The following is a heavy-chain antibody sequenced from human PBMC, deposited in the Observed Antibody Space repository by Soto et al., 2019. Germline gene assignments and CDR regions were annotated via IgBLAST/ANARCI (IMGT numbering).Heavy chain of an antibody. Sequence: ASVKVSCKASGYTFTSYYMHWVRQAPGQGLEWMGIINPSGGSTSYAQKFQGRVTMTRDTSTSTVYMELSSLRSEDTAVYYCARVPIAYDILTGYLFDYWGQGTLVTVSS. CDR1: GYTFTSYY. V-gene: IGHV1-46*03. CDR3: ARVPIAYDILTGYLFDY. J-gene: IGHJ4*02. D-gene: IGHD3-9*01. CDR2: INPSGGST.